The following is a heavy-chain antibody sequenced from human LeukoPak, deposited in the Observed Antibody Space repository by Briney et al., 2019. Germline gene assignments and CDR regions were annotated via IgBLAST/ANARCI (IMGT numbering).Heavy chain of an antibody. V-gene: IGHV4-39*07. CDR3: ARAGDGGGSYIGVVWY. CDR1: GGSIRSTSYY. Sequence: SETLSLTCTVSGGSIRSTSYYWGWIRQPPGKGLEWIGNIHSSGSTYYNPSLKSRVTMSIDTSKNQFSLKLTSVTAADTAVYYCARAGDGGGSYIGVVWYWGRGALVTVSS. J-gene: IGHJ4*02. D-gene: IGHD2-15*01. CDR2: IHSSGST.